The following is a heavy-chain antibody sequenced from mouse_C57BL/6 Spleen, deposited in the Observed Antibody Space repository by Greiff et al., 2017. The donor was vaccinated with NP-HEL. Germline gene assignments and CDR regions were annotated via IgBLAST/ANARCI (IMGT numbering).Heavy chain of an antibody. V-gene: IGHV1-42*01. CDR2: INPSTGGT. J-gene: IGHJ1*03. Sequence: EVKLVESGPELVKPGASVKISCRASGYSFTGYYMNWVKQSPEKSLEWIGEINPSTGGTTYNQKFKAKATLTVDKSSSTAYMQLKSLTSEDSAVYYCASSYYSNYEGYFDVWGTGTTVTVSS. CDR3: ASSYYSNYEGYFDV. CDR1: GYSFTGYY. D-gene: IGHD2-5*01.